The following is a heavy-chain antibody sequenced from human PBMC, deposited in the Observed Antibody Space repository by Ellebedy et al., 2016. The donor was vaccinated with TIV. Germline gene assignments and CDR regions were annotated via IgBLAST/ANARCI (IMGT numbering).Heavy chain of an antibody. D-gene: IGHD6-19*01. CDR3: AKDIRSSGLIDY. CDR2: IIWNSEIR. CDR1: GFNFGDYA. Sequence: SLKISXVASGFNFGDYAMHWVRQAPGKGLEWVSRIIWNSEIRDYAVSVKGRFTISRDNAKNSLYLHMDSLTKEDTALYYCAKDIRSSGLIDYWGQGTLVTVSS. V-gene: IGHV3-9*01. J-gene: IGHJ4*02.